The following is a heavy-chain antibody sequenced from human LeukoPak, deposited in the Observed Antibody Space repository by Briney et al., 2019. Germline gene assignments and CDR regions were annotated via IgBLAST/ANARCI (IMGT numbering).Heavy chain of an antibody. Sequence: PSETLSLTCTVSGGSISTNDYFWSWIRQSPEKGLECIGYIYYSGSTYYNPSLKSRITISVDTSKNQFSLKRSSVTAADTAVYYCARAREYYGDPTNFDYWGRGTLVTVSS. CDR3: ARAREYYGDPTNFDY. CDR2: IYYSGST. J-gene: IGHJ4*02. D-gene: IGHD4-17*01. V-gene: IGHV4-30-4*01. CDR1: GGSISTNDYF.